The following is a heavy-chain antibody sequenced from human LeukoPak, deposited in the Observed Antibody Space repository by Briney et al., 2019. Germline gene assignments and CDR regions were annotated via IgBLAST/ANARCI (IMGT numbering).Heavy chain of an antibody. D-gene: IGHD4-11*01. CDR3: ARHSNYYRGQGAFDI. V-gene: IGHV4-39*01. CDR2: INYRGGT. CDR1: GASITNSAYH. Sequence: PSETLSPTCTVSGASITNSAYHWGWIRQPPGKGLEWIGSINYRGGTHYNPSLKSRVTISVDTSKNQFSLKLSSVTATDTAVYYCARHSNYYRGQGAFDIWGQGTMVTVSS. J-gene: IGHJ3*02.